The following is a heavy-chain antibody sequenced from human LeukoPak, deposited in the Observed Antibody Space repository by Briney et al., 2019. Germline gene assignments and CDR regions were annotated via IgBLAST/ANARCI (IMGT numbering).Heavy chain of an antibody. Sequence: ASVKVSCEASGYTFTSYDINWVRQATGQGLEWMGWMNPNSGNTGYAQKFQGRVTMTRNTSISTAYMELSSLRSEDTAVYYCARGGLGYCSGGSCTRPDYWGQGTLVTVSS. CDR2: MNPNSGNT. V-gene: IGHV1-8*01. J-gene: IGHJ4*02. CDR1: GYTFTSYD. CDR3: ARGGLGYCSGGSCTRPDY. D-gene: IGHD2-15*01.